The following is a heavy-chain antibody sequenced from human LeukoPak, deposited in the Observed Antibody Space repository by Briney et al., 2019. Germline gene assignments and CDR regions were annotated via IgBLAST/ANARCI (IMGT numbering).Heavy chain of an antibody. V-gene: IGHV4-34*01. CDR3: ARESENYDSSGYYYQDAFDI. Sequence: PSETLSLTCAVYGGSFSGYYWSWIRQPPGKGLEWIGEINHSGSTNYNPSLKSRVTISVDTSKNQFSLKLSSVTAADTAVYYCARESENYDSSGYYYQDAFDIWGQGTMVTVSS. D-gene: IGHD3-22*01. CDR1: GGSFSGYY. J-gene: IGHJ3*02. CDR2: INHSGST.